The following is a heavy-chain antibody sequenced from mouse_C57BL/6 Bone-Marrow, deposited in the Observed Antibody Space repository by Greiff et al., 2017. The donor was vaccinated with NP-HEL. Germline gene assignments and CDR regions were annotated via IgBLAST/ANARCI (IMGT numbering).Heavy chain of an antibody. CDR1: GYTFTDYE. V-gene: IGHV1-15*01. CDR2: IYPETGGT. Sequence: VQLQQSGAELVRPGASVTLSCKASGYTFTDYEMHWVKQTPVHGLEWIGAIYPETGGTAYNQKFKGKAILTADKSSSTAYMELRSLTSEDSAVYYCTRWGYYFDYGGQGTTLTVSS. J-gene: IGHJ2*01. CDR3: TRWGYYFDY.